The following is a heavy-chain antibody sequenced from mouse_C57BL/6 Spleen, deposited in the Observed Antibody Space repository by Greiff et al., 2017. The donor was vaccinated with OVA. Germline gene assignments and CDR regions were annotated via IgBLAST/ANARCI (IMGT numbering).Heavy chain of an antibody. J-gene: IGHJ2*01. Sequence: QVQLQQSGAELVKPGASVKMSCKASGYTFTSYWITWVKQRPGQGLEWIGDIYPGSGSTNYNEKFKSKATLTVDTSSSTAYMQLSSLTSEDSAVYDCARDYGSSYYFDYWGQGTTLTVSS. CDR2: IYPGSGST. V-gene: IGHV1-55*01. CDR1: GYTFTSYW. CDR3: ARDYGSSYYFDY. D-gene: IGHD1-1*01.